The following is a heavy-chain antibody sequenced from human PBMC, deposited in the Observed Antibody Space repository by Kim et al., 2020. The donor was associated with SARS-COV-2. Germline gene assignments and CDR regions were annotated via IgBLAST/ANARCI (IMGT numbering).Heavy chain of an antibody. J-gene: IGHJ6*02. Sequence: SVKVSCKASGGTFSSYAISWVRQAPGQGLEWMGGIIPIFGTANYAQKFQGRVTITADESTSTAYMELSSLRSEDTAVYYCAVSWREHFDWTRTPYYYYYYGMDVWGQGTTVTVSS. CDR2: IIPIFGTA. CDR3: AVSWREHFDWTRTPYYYYYYGMDV. V-gene: IGHV1-69*13. CDR1: GGTFSSYA. D-gene: IGHD3-9*01.